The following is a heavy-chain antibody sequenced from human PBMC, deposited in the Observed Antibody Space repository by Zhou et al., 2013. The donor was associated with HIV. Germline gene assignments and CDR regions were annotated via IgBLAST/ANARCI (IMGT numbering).Heavy chain of an antibody. CDR2: MAPNSDVT. Sequence: QGQLKQPGPQVKRPGASVTVSCVAEGYNYLNYKISWVRQAPGQGLEWMGWMAPNSDVTKYAQKFQGRVTMTRDTSVSTAYMEMSSLRSDDTAVYYCATYGPGYNWMYKWGQGTLVTVSS. V-gene: IGHV1-2*02. CDR1: GYNYLNYK. D-gene: IGHD1-20*01. J-gene: IGHJ1*01. CDR3: ATYGPGYNWMYK.